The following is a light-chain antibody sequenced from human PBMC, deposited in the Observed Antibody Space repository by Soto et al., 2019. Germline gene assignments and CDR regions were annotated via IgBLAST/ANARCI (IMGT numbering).Light chain of an antibody. V-gene: IGKV1-39*01. CDR3: HQIHTAPWT. CDR1: QRITTY. Sequence: DIQMTQSPSSLSASVGDRVTITCRASQRITTYLNWYQQRPGKAPSLLIYAATYLREGVPSRFSGSGSGTDFTLAIAGRQPDDFATYFCHQIHTAPWTFGQGTKVEI. CDR2: AAT. J-gene: IGKJ1*01.